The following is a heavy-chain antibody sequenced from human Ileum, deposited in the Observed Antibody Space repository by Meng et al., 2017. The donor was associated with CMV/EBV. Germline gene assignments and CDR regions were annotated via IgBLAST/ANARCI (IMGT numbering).Heavy chain of an antibody. J-gene: IGHJ4*02. CDR2: VNTNDGGT. V-gene: IGHV1-2*02. CDR1: AYTFTGYY. D-gene: IGHD1-26*01. CDR3: ARGGGASKLDY. Sequence: SCKASAYTFTGYYIHWVRQAPGQGLEWMGWVNTNDGGTNYAQKFQGRVTMTRDTSISTAYMELNSLTPDDTAVYYCARGGGASKLDYWGQGTLVTVSS.